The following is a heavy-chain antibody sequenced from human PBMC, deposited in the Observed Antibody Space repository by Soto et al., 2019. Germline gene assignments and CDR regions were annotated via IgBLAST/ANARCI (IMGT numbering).Heavy chain of an antibody. J-gene: IGHJ3*01. CDR2: IYYSGST. Sequence: QVQLQESGPGLVKPSQPLSLTCLVSGGSISSGVYYWSWIRQHPGQGLEWIGYIYYSGSTYYNPSLNSRLTISVDRSMDQFSLKLSSVTAADTAVYYCARDGAYDTSGYAGDAFDVWGQGTMVTVSS. V-gene: IGHV4-31*03. CDR3: ARDGAYDTSGYAGDAFDV. CDR1: GGSISSGVYY. D-gene: IGHD3-22*01.